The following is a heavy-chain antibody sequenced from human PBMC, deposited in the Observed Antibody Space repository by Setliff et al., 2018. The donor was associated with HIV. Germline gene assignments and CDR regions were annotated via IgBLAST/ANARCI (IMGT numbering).Heavy chain of an antibody. V-gene: IGHV4-38-2*02. D-gene: IGHD1-20*01. J-gene: IGHJ4*02. CDR2: IYHSGST. CDR1: GYSISSGYY. Sequence: SESLSLTCTVSGYSISSGYYWGWIRQPPGKGLEWIGSIYHSGSTYYNPSLKSRVTISVDTSKNQFSLKLSSVTAADTAVYYCARDSITGTTPAFDYWGQGTLVTVSS. CDR3: ARDSITGTTPAFDY.